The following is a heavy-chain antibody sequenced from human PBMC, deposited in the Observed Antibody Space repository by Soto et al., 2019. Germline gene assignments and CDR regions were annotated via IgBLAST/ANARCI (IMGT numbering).Heavy chain of an antibody. CDR3: ARGPKENSGMTTFDI. CDR1: GGTFSRHT. CDR2: IVPKFGST. V-gene: IGHV1-69*01. J-gene: IGHJ3*02. D-gene: IGHD1-26*01. Sequence: QVQLVQPGAAVKKPGSSVKVSCKASGGTFSRHTISWVRPAPGKGLEWMGGIVPKFGSTNYAQKFQGRVTISADESTSTAYMELSSLRSDDTAVFYCARGPKENSGMTTFDIVGQGTMVTVSS.